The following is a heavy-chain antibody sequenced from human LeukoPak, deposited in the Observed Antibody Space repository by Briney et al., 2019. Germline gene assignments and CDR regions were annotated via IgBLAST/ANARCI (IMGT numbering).Heavy chain of an antibody. D-gene: IGHD3-10*01. CDR3: VRQAGRAGGQ. J-gene: IGHJ4*02. Sequence: SQTLLYGPSAFTFGIPYMGCARHQPGGGPEWLSYISGNGGDIAYADSVKGRFTISRDNVKSFLYLQMNSLRVEDTAVYDCVRQAGRAGGQWGQGTLIAVSS. CDR1: AFTFGIPY. V-gene: IGHV3/OR16-9*01. CDR2: ISGNGGDI.